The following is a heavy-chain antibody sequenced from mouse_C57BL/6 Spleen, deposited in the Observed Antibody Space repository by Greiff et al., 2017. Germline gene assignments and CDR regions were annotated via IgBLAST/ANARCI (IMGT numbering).Heavy chain of an antibody. CDR2: ISYDGSN. CDR1: GYSITSGYY. Sequence: EVQLQESGPGLVKPSQSLSLTCSVTGYSITSGYYWNWIRQFPGNKLEWMGYISYDGSNNYNPSLKNRISITRDTSKNQFFLKLNSVTTEDTATYCCASSGTGFAYWGQGTLVTVSA. D-gene: IGHD4-1*01. CDR3: ASSGTGFAY. J-gene: IGHJ3*01. V-gene: IGHV3-6*01.